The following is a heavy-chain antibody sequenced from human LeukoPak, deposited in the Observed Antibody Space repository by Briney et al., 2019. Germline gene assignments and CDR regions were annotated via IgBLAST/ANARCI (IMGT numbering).Heavy chain of an antibody. J-gene: IGHJ4*02. D-gene: IGHD6-19*01. CDR1: GFTFNRDW. CDR2: IKEDGSEK. V-gene: IGHV3-7*01. Sequence: GGSLRLSCAASGFTFNRDWTAWVRQAPGKGLEWVANIKEDGSEKNYVDSVKGRFTISRDNAVNSVFLQMNDLRAEDTGVYYCATKEPSTSGWSYWGQGTLVTVSS. CDR3: ATKEPSTSGWSY.